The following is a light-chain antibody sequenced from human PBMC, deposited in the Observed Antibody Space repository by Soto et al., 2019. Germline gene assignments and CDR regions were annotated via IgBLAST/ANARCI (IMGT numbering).Light chain of an antibody. J-gene: IGKJ4*01. CDR3: QQYNNWPLT. CDR1: QSVSSN. Sequence: EIVMTQSPATLSVSPGERATLSCRASQSVSSNLAWYQQKPRQAPRLLIFGASTRATGIPARFSGSGSGTEFTLTISSLQSEDFALYYCQQYNNWPLTFGGGTKVDIK. V-gene: IGKV3D-15*01. CDR2: GAS.